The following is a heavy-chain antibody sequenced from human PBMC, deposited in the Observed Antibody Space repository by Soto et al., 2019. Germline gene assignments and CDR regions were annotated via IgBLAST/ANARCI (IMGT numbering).Heavy chain of an antibody. Sequence: SETLSLTCTVSGGSISSYYWSWIRQPPGKGLEWIGYIYYSGSTNYNPSLKSRVTISVDTSKNQFSLKLSSVTAADTAVYYCARGLLGIDYWGQGTLVTVS. J-gene: IGHJ4*02. V-gene: IGHV4-59*01. CDR1: GGSISSYY. CDR3: ARGLLGIDY. D-gene: IGHD7-27*01. CDR2: IYYSGST.